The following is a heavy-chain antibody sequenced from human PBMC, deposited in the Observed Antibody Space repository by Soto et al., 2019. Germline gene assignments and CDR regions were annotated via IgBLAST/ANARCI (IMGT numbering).Heavy chain of an antibody. CDR1: GGTCSSYT. J-gene: IGHJ5*02. CDR2: IIPILGIA. CDR3: ASLDYDILTGYPNWFDP. D-gene: IGHD3-9*01. V-gene: IGHV1-69*02. Sequence: QVQLVQSGAEVKKPGSSVKVSCKASGGTCSSYTISWVRQAPGQGLEWMGRIIPILGIANYAQKFQGRVTITADKSSSTAYMELSSLRSEDTAVYYCASLDYDILTGYPNWFDPWGQGTLVTVSS.